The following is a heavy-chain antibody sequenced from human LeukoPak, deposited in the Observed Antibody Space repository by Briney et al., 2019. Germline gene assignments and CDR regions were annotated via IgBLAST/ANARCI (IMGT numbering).Heavy chain of an antibody. J-gene: IGHJ4*02. Sequence: GGSLRLSCAASGFTFSSYSMNWVRQAPGRGLEWVSSISSSSTYKYYADSVKGRFTISRDNAKNSLYLQMNSLRGEDTAVYYCARHSLIGDLWGTDYWAREPWSPSPQ. CDR3: ARHSLIGDLWGTDY. D-gene: IGHD7-27*01. V-gene: IGHV3-21*01. CDR1: GFTFSSYS. CDR2: ISSSSTYK.